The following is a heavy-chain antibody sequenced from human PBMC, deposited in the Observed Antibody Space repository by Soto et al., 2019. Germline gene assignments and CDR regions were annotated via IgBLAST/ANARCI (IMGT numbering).Heavy chain of an antibody. D-gene: IGHD3-22*01. CDR3: ARRNGDYYDSSGNHYYFDY. Sequence: ASVKVSCKASGYTFTDYYVHWVRQAPGQGLEWMVCINPNSGGTKSAQKFQGRVTMTRDTSISTAYMELSRLRSDDTAVYYCARRNGDYYDSSGNHYYFDYCGQGTLVTVSS. CDR1: GYTFTDYY. V-gene: IGHV1-2*02. J-gene: IGHJ4*02. CDR2: INPNSGGT.